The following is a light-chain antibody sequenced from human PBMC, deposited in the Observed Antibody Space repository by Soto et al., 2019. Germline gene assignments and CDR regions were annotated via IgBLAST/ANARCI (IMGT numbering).Light chain of an antibody. CDR1: SSNIGSTY. V-gene: IGLV1-47*02. CDR2: GNN. J-gene: IGLJ1*01. CDR3: AAWDDSLSGYV. Sequence: SVLTQPPSASGTPGQWVTISCSGSSSNIGSTYVYWYQQLPGTAAKLLIFGNNQRPSGVPDRFSGSKSGRSASLAISWLRSEDEADYYCAAWDDSLSGYVFGTGTKVTVL.